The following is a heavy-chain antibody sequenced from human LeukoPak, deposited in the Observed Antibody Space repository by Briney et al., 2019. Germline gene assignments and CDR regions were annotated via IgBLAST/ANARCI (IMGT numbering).Heavy chain of an antibody. J-gene: IGHJ6*04. V-gene: IGHV3-23*01. CDR2: ISGSGGST. Sequence: GGSLRLSCAASGFTFSSYAMSWVRQAPGKGLEWVSAISGSGGSTYYADSVKGRFTISRDNSKNTLYLQMNSLRAEDTAVYYCAKHVPDGESPLYYYYGMDVWGKGTTVTVSS. CDR1: GFTFSSYA. D-gene: IGHD4-17*01. CDR3: AKHVPDGESPLYYYYGMDV.